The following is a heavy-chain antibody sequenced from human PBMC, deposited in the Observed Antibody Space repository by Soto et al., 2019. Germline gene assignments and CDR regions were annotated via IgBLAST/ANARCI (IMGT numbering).Heavy chain of an antibody. J-gene: IGHJ2*01. Sequence: QITLKESGPTLVKPTQTLTLTCTFSGFSLTTSGVGVGWIRQPPGKALEWLALISWNDDKRYSPSLRSRLTITKDTSKDQVVVTVTNMDPVDTATYYCAHALFSADHDWHFDLWGRGTLVTVSS. CDR3: AHALFSADHDWHFDL. CDR2: ISWNDDK. CDR1: GFSLTTSGVG. V-gene: IGHV2-5*01.